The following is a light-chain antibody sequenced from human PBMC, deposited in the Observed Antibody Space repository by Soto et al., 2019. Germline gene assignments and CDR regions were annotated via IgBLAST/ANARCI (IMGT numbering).Light chain of an antibody. Sequence: ETGLTQSPGTLPLSPGERATLSCRASQSLSSSYLAWYQQKPGQAPRLLIYGASSRATGVPDRFSGSGSGTDFTLTISRLEPEDFAVYYCQQFATSPLPFGGGTKVAIK. CDR2: GAS. CDR3: QQFATSPLP. CDR1: QSLSSSY. J-gene: IGKJ4*01. V-gene: IGKV3-20*01.